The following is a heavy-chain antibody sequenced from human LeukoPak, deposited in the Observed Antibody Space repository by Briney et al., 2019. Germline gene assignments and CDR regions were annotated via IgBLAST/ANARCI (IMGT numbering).Heavy chain of an antibody. CDR1: GFNFSTYS. CDR2: ISSSSSTI. V-gene: IGHV3-48*01. Sequence: GGSLRLSCAASGFNFSTYSMNWVRQAPGKGLEWVSYISSSSSTIYYAESVKGRFTISRDNAKNSLYLRMNSLSAEDTAMYYCARDSSSDFWSGLQWFDPWGQGTLVTVSS. CDR3: ARDSSSDFWSGLQWFDP. J-gene: IGHJ5*02. D-gene: IGHD3-3*01.